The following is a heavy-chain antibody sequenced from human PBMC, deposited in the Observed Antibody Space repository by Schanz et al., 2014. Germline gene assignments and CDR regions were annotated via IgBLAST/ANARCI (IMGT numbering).Heavy chain of an antibody. CDR2: ISAFDDKT. CDR3: ARETAIITGGAFDV. CDR1: GYTFTSYG. J-gene: IGHJ3*01. D-gene: IGHD2-21*02. V-gene: IGHV1-18*01. Sequence: QVQLVQSGAEVKKPGASVKVSCKASGYTFTSYGITRVRQAPGQGLEWMGWISAFDDKTDYAQNCQGRLIMTTDASANTIYMELRGLRSDDTAVYYCARETAIITGGAFDVWGQGTMXNVSS.